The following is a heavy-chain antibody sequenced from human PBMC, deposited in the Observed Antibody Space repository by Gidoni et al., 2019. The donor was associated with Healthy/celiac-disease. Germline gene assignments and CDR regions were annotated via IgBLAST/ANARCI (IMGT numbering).Heavy chain of an antibody. V-gene: IGHV4-59*01. D-gene: IGHD3-9*01. Sequence: QVQLQESGPGLVKPSETLSLTCTVSGGSISSSYWSWIRQPQGKGLEWIGYIYYSGSTNYNPPLKSRVTISVETSKNQFSLKLSSVTAADTAVYYCARGHDWFTYDYWGQGTLVTVSS. CDR3: ARGHDWFTYDY. J-gene: IGHJ4*02. CDR2: IYYSGST. CDR1: GGSISSSY.